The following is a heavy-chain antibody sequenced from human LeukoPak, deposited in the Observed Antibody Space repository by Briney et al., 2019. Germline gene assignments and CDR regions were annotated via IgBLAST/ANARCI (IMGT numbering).Heavy chain of an antibody. D-gene: IGHD3-3*01. CDR1: GYTFTSYD. J-gene: IGHJ6*02. Sequence: ASVEVSCKASGYTFTSYDINWVRQATGQGLEWMGWMNPNSGNTGYAQKFQGRVTMTRNTSISTAYMELSSLRSEDTAVYYCARGPTAYYDFLSGYYYYGMDVWGQGTTVTVSS. V-gene: IGHV1-8*01. CDR3: ARGPTAYYDFLSGYYYYGMDV. CDR2: MNPNSGNT.